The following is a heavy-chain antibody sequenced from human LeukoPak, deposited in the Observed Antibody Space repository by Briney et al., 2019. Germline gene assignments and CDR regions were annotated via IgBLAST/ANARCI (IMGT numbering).Heavy chain of an antibody. J-gene: IGHJ4*02. CDR2: INRVGSRT. D-gene: IGHD3-10*01. Sequence: PGGGLRLSCAASGFTFSTYWMHWVRQAPGKGLVWVSRINRVGSRTKYADSVKGRFTISRDIAENTLYLQMNSLRAEETAVYYWATQCGSDYWGEGTL. V-gene: IGHV3-74*03. CDR3: ATQCGSDY. CDR1: GFTFSTYW.